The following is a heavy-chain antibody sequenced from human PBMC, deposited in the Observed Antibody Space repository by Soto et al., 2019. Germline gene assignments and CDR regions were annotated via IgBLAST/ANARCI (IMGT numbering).Heavy chain of an antibody. J-gene: IGHJ6*02. D-gene: IGHD3-10*01. Sequence: GGSLRLSCAASGFTFSSYAMHWVRQAPGKGLEWVAVISYDGSNKYYADSVEGRFTISRDNSKNTLYLQMNSLRAEDTAVYYCARADYYGSGRTYYYYYGMDVWGQGTTVTVSS. CDR3: ARADYYGSGRTYYYYYGMDV. V-gene: IGHV3-30-3*01. CDR1: GFTFSSYA. CDR2: ISYDGSNK.